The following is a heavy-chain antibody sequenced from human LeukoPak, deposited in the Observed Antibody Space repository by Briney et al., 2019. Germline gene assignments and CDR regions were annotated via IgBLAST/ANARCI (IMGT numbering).Heavy chain of an antibody. J-gene: IGHJ4*02. D-gene: IGHD6-6*01. V-gene: IGHV3-21*01. CDR1: EYDFRAYT. CDR2: ISKSSALK. CDR3: ARDLPLVY. Sequence: GGSLRLSCVASEYDFRAYTFTWVRQAPGKGLEYVSSISKSSALKYYSESVRGRFTISRGNAKNSLYLQMNSLRAEDTAVYYCARDLPLVYWGQGTLVTVSS.